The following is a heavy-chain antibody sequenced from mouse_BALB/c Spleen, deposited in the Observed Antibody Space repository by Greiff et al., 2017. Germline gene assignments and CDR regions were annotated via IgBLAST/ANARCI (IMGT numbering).Heavy chain of an antibody. J-gene: IGHJ3*01. D-gene: IGHD2-10*02. CDR2: INPSTGYT. Sequence: VQLLESGAELAKPGASVKMSCKASGYTFPSYWMHWVKQRPGQGLEWIGYINPSTGYTEYNQKFKDKATLTADKSSSTAYMQLSSLTSEDSAVYYCARKGYGIPFADWGQGTLVTVSA. CDR3: ARKGYGIPFAD. CDR1: GYTFPSYW. V-gene: IGHV1-7*01.